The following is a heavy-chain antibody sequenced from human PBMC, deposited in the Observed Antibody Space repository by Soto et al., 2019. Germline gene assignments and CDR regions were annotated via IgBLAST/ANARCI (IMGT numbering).Heavy chain of an antibody. D-gene: IGHD2-21*02. CDR2: ISYDGSNK. V-gene: IGHV3-30-3*01. CDR1: GFTFSSYA. J-gene: IGHJ3*02. CDR3: ATRGGIVVVTAKDAFDI. Sequence: QVQLVESGGGVVQPGRSLRLSCAASGFTFSSYAMHWVRQAPGKGLEWVAVISYDGSNKYYADSVKGRFTISRDNSKNTLYLQMNSLRAEDTAVYYCATRGGIVVVTAKDAFDIWGQGTMVIVSS.